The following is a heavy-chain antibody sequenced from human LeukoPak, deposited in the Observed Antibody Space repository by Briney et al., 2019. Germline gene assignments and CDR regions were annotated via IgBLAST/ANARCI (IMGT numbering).Heavy chain of an antibody. CDR2: MNPNRGDT. CDR1: GYAFTGYY. CDR3: ARGRTIFGVVISYDYYYYGMDV. J-gene: IGHJ6*02. V-gene: IGHV1-2*02. D-gene: IGHD3-3*01. Sequence: ASVKVSCKASGYAFTGYYIHWMRQAPGQGLEWMGWMNPNRGDTSYAQKFQGRVTMTRDTSTSTVYMELSSLRSEDTAVYYCARGRTIFGVVISYDYYYYGMDVWGQGTTVTVSS.